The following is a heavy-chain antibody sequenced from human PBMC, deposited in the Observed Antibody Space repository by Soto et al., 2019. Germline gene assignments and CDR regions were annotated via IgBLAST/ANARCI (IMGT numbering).Heavy chain of an antibody. CDR1: GFTFDDYA. Sequence: GGSLRLSCAASGFTFDDYAMHWVRQAPGKGLEWVSGISWNSGSIGYADSVKGRFTISRDNAKNSLYLQMNSLRAEDTALYYCAKGPRDTAMAPSDYWGQGTLVTVSS. CDR2: ISWNSGSI. V-gene: IGHV3-9*01. J-gene: IGHJ4*02. CDR3: AKGPRDTAMAPSDY. D-gene: IGHD5-18*01.